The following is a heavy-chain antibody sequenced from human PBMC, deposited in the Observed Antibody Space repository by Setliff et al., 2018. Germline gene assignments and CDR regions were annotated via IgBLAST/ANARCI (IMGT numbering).Heavy chain of an antibody. Sequence: ASVKVSCKASGNRFTDYFLHWVRQAPGQGLEWMGWINPNSGDTHSAQKFQGRVTMTRDTSINTAYMELSSLTSDDTAVYYCARSPLPPPGPGYYYDNSYYYYMDVWGQGTPVTVSS. CDR2: INPNSGDT. J-gene: IGHJ6*03. D-gene: IGHD3-22*01. V-gene: IGHV1-2*02. CDR3: ARSPLPPPGPGYYYDNSYYYYMDV. CDR1: GNRFTDYF.